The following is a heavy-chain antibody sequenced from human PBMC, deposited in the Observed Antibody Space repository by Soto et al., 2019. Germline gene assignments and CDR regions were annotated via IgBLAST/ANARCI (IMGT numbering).Heavy chain of an antibody. V-gene: IGHV3-23*01. J-gene: IGHJ3*02. CDR1: GFTFSSYA. D-gene: IGHD3-16*01. CDR2: ISGSGGST. Sequence: GGSLRLSCAASGFTFSSYAMSWVRQAPGKGLEWVSAISGSGGSTYYADSVKGRFTISRENSKNTLYLQMNSLRAEDTAVYYCAKEGVFGGLEEISDAFDIWGQGTMVTVSS. CDR3: AKEGVFGGLEEISDAFDI.